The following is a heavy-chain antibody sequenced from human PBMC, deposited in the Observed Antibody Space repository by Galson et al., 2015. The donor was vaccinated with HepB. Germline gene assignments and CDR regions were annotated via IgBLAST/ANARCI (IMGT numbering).Heavy chain of an antibody. CDR2: ISYDGSNK. CDR1: GFTFSSYG. CDR3: AKDLGGITMPHDTRPLDY. D-gene: IGHD3-10*01. J-gene: IGHJ4*02. Sequence: SLRLSCAASGFTFSSYGMHWVRQAPGKGLEWVAVISYDGSNKYYADSVKGRFTISRDNSKNTLYLQMNSLRAEDTAVYYCAKDLGGITMPHDTRPLDYWGQGTLVTVSS. V-gene: IGHV3-30*18.